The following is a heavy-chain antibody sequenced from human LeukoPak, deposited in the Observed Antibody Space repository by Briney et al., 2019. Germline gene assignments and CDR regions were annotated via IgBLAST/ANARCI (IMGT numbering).Heavy chain of an antibody. J-gene: IGHJ3*02. CDR1: GGSISSYY. Sequence: SETLSLTCTVSGGSISSYYWSWIRQPAGKGLEWIGRIYTSGSTNYNPSLKSRVTMSVDTSKNQFSLKLSSVTAADTAVYYCANYCSTSSCHARRAFDIWGQGTMVTVSS. CDR2: IYTSGST. D-gene: IGHD2-2*01. V-gene: IGHV4-4*07. CDR3: ANYCSTSSCHARRAFDI.